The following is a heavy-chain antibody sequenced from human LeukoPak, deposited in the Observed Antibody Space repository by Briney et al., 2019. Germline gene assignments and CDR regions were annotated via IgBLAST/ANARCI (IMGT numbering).Heavy chain of an antibody. J-gene: IGHJ4*02. CDR2: ISSNGGST. CDR1: GFTFSSYA. D-gene: IGHD3-10*01. CDR3: ARGALELYYYGSGSYLYTYSFDY. Sequence: GGSLRLSCAASGFTFSSYAMHWVRQAPGKGLEYVSAISSNGGSTYYANSVKGKFTISRDNSKNTLYLQMGSLRAEDMAVYYCARGALELYYYGSGSYLYTYSFDYWGQGTLVTVSS. V-gene: IGHV3-64*01.